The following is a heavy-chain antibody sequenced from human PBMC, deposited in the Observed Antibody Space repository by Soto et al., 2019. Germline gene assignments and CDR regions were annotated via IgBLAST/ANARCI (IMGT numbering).Heavy chain of an antibody. CDR3: AREAASGLLRFGNPDY. V-gene: IGHV3-33*01. Sequence: QVQLVESGGGVVQPGRSLGLSCTASKFIFMSYGMHWVRQAPGKGLEWVAFIWYDATNKFYADSVKGRFTISRDNSRNTLYLQMDSLRAEDTAVYYCAREAASGLLRFGNPDYWGRGTLVTVSS. CDR1: KFIFMSYG. CDR2: IWYDATNK. J-gene: IGHJ4*02. D-gene: IGHD3-10*01.